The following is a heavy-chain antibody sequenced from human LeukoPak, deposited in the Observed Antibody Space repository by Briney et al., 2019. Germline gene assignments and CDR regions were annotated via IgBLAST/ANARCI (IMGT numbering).Heavy chain of an antibody. Sequence: GGSVRLSCAASGFTFSSYEMNWVRQAPGKGLEWVSYISSSGSTIYYADSVKGRFTISRDNAKNSLYLQLNSLRAEDTAVYYCAELGITMIGGVWGKGTTVTISS. CDR2: ISSSGSTI. CDR3: AELGITMIGGV. CDR1: GFTFSSYE. J-gene: IGHJ6*04. D-gene: IGHD3-10*02. V-gene: IGHV3-48*03.